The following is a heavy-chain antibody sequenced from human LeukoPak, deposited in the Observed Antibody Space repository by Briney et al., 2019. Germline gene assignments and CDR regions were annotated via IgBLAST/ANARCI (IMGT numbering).Heavy chain of an antibody. Sequence: GGSLRLSCAASGFTFSNAWVSWVRQAPGKGLEWVGRIKSKTDGGTTDYAAPVKGRFTISRDDSKSIAYLQMNSLKTEDTAVYYCTRAYYYDSSGYYPLFDYWGQGTLVTVSS. J-gene: IGHJ4*02. CDR2: IKSKTDGGTT. CDR1: GFTFSNAW. D-gene: IGHD3-22*01. CDR3: TRAYYYDSSGYYPLFDY. V-gene: IGHV3-15*01.